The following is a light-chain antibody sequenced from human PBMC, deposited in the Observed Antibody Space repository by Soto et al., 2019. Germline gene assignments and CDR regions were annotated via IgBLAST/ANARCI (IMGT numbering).Light chain of an antibody. J-gene: IGKJ1*01. CDR2: DAS. Sequence: DIQMTQSTSTLSASVGDGVTITCRASQSISNRLAWYQQKPGEAPKYLIYDASTLDSGAPSSFSGSGSGTEFTLSISSLQPDDFATYYCQQYNSYPWTFGQGTKVEI. V-gene: IGKV1-5*01. CDR3: QQYNSYPWT. CDR1: QSISNR.